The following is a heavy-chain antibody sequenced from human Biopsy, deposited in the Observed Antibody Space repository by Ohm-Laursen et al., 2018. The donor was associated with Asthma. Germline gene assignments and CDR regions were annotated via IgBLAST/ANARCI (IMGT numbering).Heavy chain of an antibody. CDR2: INAGNGNT. D-gene: IGHD3-22*01. CDR3: ARPYYDSSGYYYENLSFDY. J-gene: IGHJ4*02. Sequence: GSSVKVSCKASGYTFTNYAIHWVRQAPGQRPEWMGWINAGNGNTKYSQKFQGRVTITRDTSASTAYMELSSLRSEDTAVYYCARPYYDSSGYYYENLSFDYWGQGTLVTVSS. CDR1: GYTFTNYA. V-gene: IGHV1-3*01.